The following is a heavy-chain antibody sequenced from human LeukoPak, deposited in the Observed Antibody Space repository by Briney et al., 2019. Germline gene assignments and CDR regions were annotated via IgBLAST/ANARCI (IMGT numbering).Heavy chain of an antibody. CDR3: AKDSRDSSGWHIFDY. J-gene: IGHJ4*02. CDR1: GFTLSSYG. CDR2: IRYDGSNK. V-gene: IGHV3-30*02. Sequence: GGSLRLSCAASGFTLSSYGMHWVRQAPGKGLEWVAFIRYDGSNKYYADSVKGRFTISRDNSKNTLYLQMNSLRAEDTAVYYCAKDSRDSSGWHIFDYWGQGTLVTVSS. D-gene: IGHD6-19*01.